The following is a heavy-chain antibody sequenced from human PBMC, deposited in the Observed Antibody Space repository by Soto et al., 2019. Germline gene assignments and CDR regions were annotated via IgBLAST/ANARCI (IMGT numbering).Heavy chain of an antibody. CDR1: GGSISSGDYY. D-gene: IGHD6-6*01. CDR3: AREVGEVDYSSSSDAFDI. V-gene: IGHV4-30-4*01. CDR2: IYYSGII. J-gene: IGHJ3*02. Sequence: QVQLQESGPGLVKPSQTLSLTCSVSGGSISSGDYYWSWIRQPPGKGLEWIAYIYYSGIIYYNPSLQPRAPRSRDTSKNPFCLNLDSVTAADTAVYYCAREVGEVDYSSSSDAFDIWGQGTMVTVSS.